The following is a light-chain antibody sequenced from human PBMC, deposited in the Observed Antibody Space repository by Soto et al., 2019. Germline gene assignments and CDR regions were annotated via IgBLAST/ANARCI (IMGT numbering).Light chain of an antibody. CDR2: AAS. CDR1: QSISTY. Sequence: VQMTQSPSSLSASVGDRVTITCRASQSISTYLIWYQQKPGKAPKLLIYAASSLQSGVPSRFSGSGSGTDFTLTISSLQPEDFATYYCQQSYSTPRTFGGGTKVDIK. CDR3: QQSYSTPRT. J-gene: IGKJ4*01. V-gene: IGKV1-39*01.